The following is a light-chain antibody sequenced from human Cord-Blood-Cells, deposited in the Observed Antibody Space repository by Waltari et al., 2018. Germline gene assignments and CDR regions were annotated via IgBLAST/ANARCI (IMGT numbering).Light chain of an antibody. J-gene: IGKJ3*01. CDR1: QSIGTS. CDR3: HQSSSLPT. Sequence: ELVLTQSPAFPSVPPKAKVTMTCRASQSIGTSLHWDQQKPDHYPKLLIQYASQSISGVPSRCRGSGAGTDFSLTINSREAEDAATYYCHQSSSLPTFGPGTKVDIK. CDR2: YAS. V-gene: IGKV6-21*02.